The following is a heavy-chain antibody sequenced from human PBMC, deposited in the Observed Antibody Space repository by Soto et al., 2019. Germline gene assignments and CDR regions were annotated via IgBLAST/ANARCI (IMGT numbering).Heavy chain of an antibody. CDR3: AHIGGIAAAGTDWFDP. CDR2: IYWDDDK. Sequence: GSGPTLVNPTQTLTLTCTFSGFSLSTSGVGVGWIRQPPGKALKWLALIYWDDDKRYSPSLKSRLTITKDTSKNQVVLKMTNMDPVDTATYYCAHIGGIAAAGTDWFDPWGQGTLVTVSS. CDR1: GFSLSTSGVG. J-gene: IGHJ5*02. V-gene: IGHV2-5*02. D-gene: IGHD6-13*01.